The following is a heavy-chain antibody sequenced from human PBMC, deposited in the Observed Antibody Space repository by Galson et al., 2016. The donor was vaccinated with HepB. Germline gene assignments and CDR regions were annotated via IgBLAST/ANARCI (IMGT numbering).Heavy chain of an antibody. CDR3: AKDTGHCSGGVCYSPRGMDV. J-gene: IGHJ6*02. D-gene: IGHD2-15*01. V-gene: IGHV3-21*01. CDR1: GFIFSSYS. CDR2: ISSNNYI. Sequence: SLRLSCAASGFIFSSYSLNWVRQAPGKGLEWVSFISSNNYIYYADSVQGRFTLSRDNAKNSLYLQMHSLRAEDTAVYYCAKDTGHCSGGVCYSPRGMDVRVQGTTVTVSS.